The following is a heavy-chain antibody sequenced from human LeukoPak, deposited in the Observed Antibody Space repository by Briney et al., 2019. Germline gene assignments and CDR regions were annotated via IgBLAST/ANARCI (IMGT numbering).Heavy chain of an antibody. CDR1: GFTFSYYA. Sequence: GGPLRLSCVASGFTFSYYAMNWVRQAPGKGLEWVANIKQDGSEKYYVDSVKGRFSISRDNAKNSLYLQMSSLRAEDTAVYYCARGGSGYSYGKIDYWGQGTLVTVSS. CDR3: ARGGSGYSYGKIDY. J-gene: IGHJ4*02. V-gene: IGHV3-7*01. D-gene: IGHD5-18*01. CDR2: IKQDGSEK.